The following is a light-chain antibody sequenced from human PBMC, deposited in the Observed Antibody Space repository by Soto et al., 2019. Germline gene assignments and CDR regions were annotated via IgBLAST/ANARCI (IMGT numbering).Light chain of an antibody. J-gene: IGKJ5*01. CDR2: DAS. V-gene: IGKV3-11*01. CDR3: QQRSTWPSIT. CDR1: QSISTY. Sequence: EIVLTQSPATLSLSPGERATLSCRASQSISTYLVWYQQKPGQAPRLLIFDASNRATGIPTRFSGSGSGTDFTLTISTLEPEDFAVYYCQQRSTWPSITFGQGTRLVIK.